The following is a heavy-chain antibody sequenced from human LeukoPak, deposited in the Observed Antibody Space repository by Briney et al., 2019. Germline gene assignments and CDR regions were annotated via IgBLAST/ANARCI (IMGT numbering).Heavy chain of an antibody. D-gene: IGHD5-24*01. CDR2: IIPIFGTA. Sequence: SSVKVSCKASGGTFGSYAISWVRQAPGQGLEWMGGIIPIFGTANYAQKFQGRVTITTDESTSTAYMELSSLRSEDTAVYYCASPLMATTDLNFDLWGRGTLVTVSS. V-gene: IGHV1-69*05. J-gene: IGHJ2*01. CDR3: ASPLMATTDLNFDL. CDR1: GGTFGSYA.